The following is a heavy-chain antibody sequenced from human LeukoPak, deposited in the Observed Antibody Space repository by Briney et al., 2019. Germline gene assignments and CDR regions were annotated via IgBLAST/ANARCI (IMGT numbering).Heavy chain of an antibody. CDR1: GYSFTSYW. V-gene: IGHV5-51*01. CDR3: ARHSAAGDTRYFDY. CDR2: IYPGDSDI. Sequence: GESLKISCKGSGYSFTSYWIGWVRQMPGKNLEWMGIIYPGDSDIRYSPSFQGQVTISADKSISTAYLQWSSLKASDNAMYFCARHSAAGDTRYFDYWGQGTLVTVSS. J-gene: IGHJ4*02. D-gene: IGHD3-16*01.